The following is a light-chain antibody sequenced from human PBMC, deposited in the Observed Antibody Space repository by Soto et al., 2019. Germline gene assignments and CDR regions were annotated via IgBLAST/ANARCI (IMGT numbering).Light chain of an antibody. CDR1: QSVSSSY. CDR2: DTS. Sequence: EIVLTQSPATLSLSPGERATLSCRASQSVSSSYLAWYQQKPGQAPRLLISDTSNRATGIPARFSGSGSGTDFTLTISSLEPEDFAVYYCQQRSNWRITFGQGTRLEL. J-gene: IGKJ5*01. V-gene: IGKV3D-20*02. CDR3: QQRSNWRIT.